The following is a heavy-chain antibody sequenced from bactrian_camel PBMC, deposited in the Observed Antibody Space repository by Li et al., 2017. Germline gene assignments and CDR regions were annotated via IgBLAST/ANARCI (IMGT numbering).Heavy chain of an antibody. V-gene: IGHV3S40*01. D-gene: IGHD5*01. CDR1: EFSLY. Sequence: VQLVESGGGLVQPGTSARLSCVASEFSLYMVWVRQAPGKGFEWVSTINSDGGSTNYADSVKGRFTISRDDGRNTLYLQLNTLEIGDAAMYYCAAPRSQSGTGYAYNYRFWGQGTQVTVS. J-gene: IGHJ4*01. CDR2: INSDGGST. CDR3: AAPRSQSGTGYAYNYRF.